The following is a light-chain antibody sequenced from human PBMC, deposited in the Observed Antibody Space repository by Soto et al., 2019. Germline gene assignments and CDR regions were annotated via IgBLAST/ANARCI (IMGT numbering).Light chain of an antibody. J-gene: IGLJ3*02. CDR3: ASYTAINTWV. V-gene: IGLV2-14*01. CDR1: SSDVGGYNY. Sequence: QSVLTQPASVSGSPGQSITISCTGTSSDVGGYNYVSWYQQHPGKAPKLMIFEVSHRPSGVSNRFSASKSGNTASLTISGLQAEDEADYYCASYTAINTWVFGGGTKLTVL. CDR2: EVS.